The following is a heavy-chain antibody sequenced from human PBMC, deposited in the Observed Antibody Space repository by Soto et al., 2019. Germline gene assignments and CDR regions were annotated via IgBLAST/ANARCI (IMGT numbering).Heavy chain of an antibody. CDR2: VSGSSSYI. Sequence: PXGSLSLSCEGSGFNFRNFNMILVRQAPGKGLEWVSSVSGSSSYIYYADSVKGRFTVSRDNANNLVFLQMNGLRPEDTAMYYCARDLRGHYGPWGQGTMVTVSS. V-gene: IGHV3-21*06. D-gene: IGHD4-17*01. CDR1: GFNFRNFN. CDR3: ARDLRGHYGP. J-gene: IGHJ3*01.